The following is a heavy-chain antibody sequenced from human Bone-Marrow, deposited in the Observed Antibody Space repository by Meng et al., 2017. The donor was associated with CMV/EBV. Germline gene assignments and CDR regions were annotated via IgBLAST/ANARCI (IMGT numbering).Heavy chain of an antibody. CDR2: ISGSGGST. J-gene: IGHJ4*02. Sequence: GESLKISCAASGFTFSSYAMSWVRQAPGKGLEWVSAISGSGGSTYYADSVKGRFTISRDNSKNTLYLQMNSLRAEDTGVYYCARRVAIIGTTPFDYWGQGTLVTVSS. V-gene: IGHV3-23*01. CDR1: GFTFSSYA. CDR3: ARRVAIIGTTPFDY. D-gene: IGHD1-20*01.